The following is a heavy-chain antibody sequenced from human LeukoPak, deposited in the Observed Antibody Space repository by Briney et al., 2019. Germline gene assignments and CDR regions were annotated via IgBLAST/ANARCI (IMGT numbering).Heavy chain of an antibody. CDR3: ARGVLSNYYAMDV. V-gene: IGHV4-34*01. CDR1: GGSFSGYY. Sequence: PSETLSLTCAVYGGSFSGYYWSWIRQPPGKGLEWIGEINHSGSTSYNPSLKSRVTISVDTSKNQFSLKLSSVTAADTAVYYCARGVLSNYYAMDVWGQGTTVPVSS. J-gene: IGHJ6*02. CDR2: INHSGST.